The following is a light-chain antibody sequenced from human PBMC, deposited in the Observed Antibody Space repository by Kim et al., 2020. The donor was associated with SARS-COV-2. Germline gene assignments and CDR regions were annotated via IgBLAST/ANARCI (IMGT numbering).Light chain of an antibody. CDR3: CTYAGSYTFVYV. CDR2: DVS. CDR1: SSDVGGYNY. Sequence: SVTISCTGTSSDVGGYNYVSWYQQHPGKAPKRMIYDVSKRPSGVPDRFSGSKSGNTASRTISGLQAEDEADYYCCTYAGSYTFVYVFGTGTKVTVL. V-gene: IGLV2-11*01. J-gene: IGLJ1*01.